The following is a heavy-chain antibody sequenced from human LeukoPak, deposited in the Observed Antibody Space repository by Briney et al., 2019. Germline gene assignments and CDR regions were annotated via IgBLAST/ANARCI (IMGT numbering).Heavy chain of an antibody. CDR3: ARTTPYYDFWSGYSYRGRPDAFDI. Sequence: GESLKISCKTSGFTFTAYWIVWVRQVPGKGLECIGGIAPGDPATRYSPSFQGQVTMSADKSISTAYLQWSSLKASDTAMYYCARTTPYYDFWSGYSYRGRPDAFDIWGQGTMVTVSS. D-gene: IGHD3-3*01. CDR1: GFTFTAYW. J-gene: IGHJ3*02. CDR2: IAPGDPAT. V-gene: IGHV5-51*01.